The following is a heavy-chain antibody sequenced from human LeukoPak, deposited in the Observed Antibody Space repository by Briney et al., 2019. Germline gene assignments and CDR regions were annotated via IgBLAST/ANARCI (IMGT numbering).Heavy chain of an antibody. D-gene: IGHD5-18*01. CDR1: GFTFSSYG. J-gene: IGHJ4*02. CDR2: ISYDGSNK. CDR3: AKAGVDTAMALDY. V-gene: IGHV3-30*18. Sequence: GGSLRLSCAASGFTFSSYGMHWVRQAPGKGLEWVAVISYDGSNKYYADSVKGRFTISKDNSKNTLYLQMNSLRAEDTAVYYCAKAGVDTAMALDYWGQGTLVTVSS.